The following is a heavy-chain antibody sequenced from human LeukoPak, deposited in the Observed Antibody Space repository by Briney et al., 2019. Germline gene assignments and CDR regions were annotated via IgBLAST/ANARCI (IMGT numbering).Heavy chain of an antibody. CDR2: INQGGSDK. D-gene: IGHD1-14*01. V-gene: IGHV3-7*01. CDR1: GFTFSGHW. J-gene: IGHJ4*02. Sequence: QTGGSLRLSCAASGFTFSGHWMSWVRQAPGKGLERVANINQGGSDKYYVDSVKGRFTISRDNANNLLYLQMNSLRGEDTAVYYCTRDRSRAEDDWGQGTLVTVSS. CDR3: TRDRSRAEDD.